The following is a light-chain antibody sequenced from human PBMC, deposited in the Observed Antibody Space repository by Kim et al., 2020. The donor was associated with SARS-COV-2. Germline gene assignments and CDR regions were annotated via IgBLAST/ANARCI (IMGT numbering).Light chain of an antibody. CDR2: DAS. CDR1: QSIGGW. CDR3: QHHSTYPIT. Sequence: IQLTQSPSTLSASVGDRVTITCRASQSIGGWLAWYQQKPGKAPKLLIYDASSVESGVPSRFSGSGSGTEFTLNISSLQPDDSATYYCQHHSTYPITFGQGTRLEIK. J-gene: IGKJ5*01. V-gene: IGKV1-5*01.